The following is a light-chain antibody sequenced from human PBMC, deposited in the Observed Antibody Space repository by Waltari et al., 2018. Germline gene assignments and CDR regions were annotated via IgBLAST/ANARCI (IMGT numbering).Light chain of an antibody. Sequence: IVLTQSPATLSLSPGESATLHCRASQSVSSYLAWYQQKPGQAPRLLIYDASNRATGIPARFSGSGSGTDFTRTISSLEPEDFAVYYCQQRSNWPPTWTFGQGTKVEIK. J-gene: IGKJ1*01. CDR2: DAS. CDR3: QQRSNWPPTWT. V-gene: IGKV3-11*01. CDR1: QSVSSY.